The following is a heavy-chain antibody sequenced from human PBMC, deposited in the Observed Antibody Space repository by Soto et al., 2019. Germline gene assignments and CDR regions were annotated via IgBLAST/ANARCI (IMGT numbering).Heavy chain of an antibody. D-gene: IGHD3-3*01. CDR1: GDSVSSNTAA. CDR2: TYYRSRWYY. CDR3: ARDGGTGDDFWDY. V-gene: IGHV6-1*01. J-gene: IGHJ4*02. Sequence: SQTLSLTCAISGDSVSSNTAAWNWIRQSPSRGLEWLGRTYYRSRWYYDYALSMKSRITINPDTSKNQFSLHLNSVSPEDTAVYYGARDGGTGDDFWDYWGQGTLVTVSS.